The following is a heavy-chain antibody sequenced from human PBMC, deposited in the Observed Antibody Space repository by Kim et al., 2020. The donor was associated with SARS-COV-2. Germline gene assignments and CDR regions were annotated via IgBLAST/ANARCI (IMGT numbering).Heavy chain of an antibody. V-gene: IGHV3-33*01. J-gene: IGHJ4*02. D-gene: IGHD5-18*01. CDR2: NK. Sequence: NKYYADAVKGRFTISRDNSKNTLYLQMNSLRAEDTAVYYCARDDTAMVRDWGQGTLVTVSS. CDR3: ARDDTAMVRD.